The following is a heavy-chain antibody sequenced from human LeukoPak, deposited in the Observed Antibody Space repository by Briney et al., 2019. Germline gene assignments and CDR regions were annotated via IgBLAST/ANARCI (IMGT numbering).Heavy chain of an antibody. CDR3: ARGGPLCSSTSCRSFHDAFDI. Sequence: GASGKFSCKASGGTFSSYAISWVRQAPGQGLEWIGGIIPIFGTANYAQKFPGRVTITTDESTSTAYMELSSLRSEDTAVYYCARGGPLCSSTSCRSFHDAFDIWGQGTMVTVSS. CDR1: GGTFSSYA. J-gene: IGHJ3*02. D-gene: IGHD2-2*01. CDR2: IIPIFGTA. V-gene: IGHV1-69*05.